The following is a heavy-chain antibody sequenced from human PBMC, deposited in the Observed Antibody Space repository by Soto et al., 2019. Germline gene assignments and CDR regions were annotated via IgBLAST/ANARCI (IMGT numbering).Heavy chain of an antibody. CDR3: AREGGARLDI. J-gene: IGHJ3*02. D-gene: IGHD3-16*01. Sequence: QVQLVESGGGVVQPGRSLRLSCAASGFTFSSYAMHWVRQAPGKGLEWVAVISYDGSNKYYADSVKGRFTISRDNSKNTLYLQMNSLRAEDTAVYYCAREGGARLDIWGQGTMVTVSS. CDR1: GFTFSSYA. CDR2: ISYDGSNK. V-gene: IGHV3-30-3*01.